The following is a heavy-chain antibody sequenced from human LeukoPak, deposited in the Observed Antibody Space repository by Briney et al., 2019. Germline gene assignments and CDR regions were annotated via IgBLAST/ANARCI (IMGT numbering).Heavy chain of an antibody. V-gene: IGHV3-30*02. Sequence: GGSLRLSCAASGFTFSSYGMHWVRQAPGKGLEWVAFIRYDGSNKYYADSVKGRFTISRDNSKNTLYLQMNSLRAEDTAVYYCASPVVPAAIRWAFDIWGKGTMVTVSS. CDR2: IRYDGSNK. J-gene: IGHJ3*02. D-gene: IGHD2-2*02. CDR1: GFTFSSYG. CDR3: ASPVVPAAIRWAFDI.